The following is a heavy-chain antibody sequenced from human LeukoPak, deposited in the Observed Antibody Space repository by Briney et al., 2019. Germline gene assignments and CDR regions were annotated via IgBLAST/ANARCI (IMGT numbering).Heavy chain of an antibody. Sequence: PSETLSLTCAFSGVAVTDNFWTWIRQPPGKGLEWIGEINHGGTPTYSPSLKGRVRMSLDTSRNHFSLNLTSVTAADTAVYFCASGHYFNYYMDVWGKGTTVTVSS. V-gene: IGHV4-34*01. J-gene: IGHJ6*03. CDR3: ASGHYFNYYMDV. CDR2: INHGGTP. CDR1: GVAVTDNF.